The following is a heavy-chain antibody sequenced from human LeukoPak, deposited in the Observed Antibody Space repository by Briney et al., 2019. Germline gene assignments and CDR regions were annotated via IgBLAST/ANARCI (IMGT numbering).Heavy chain of an antibody. J-gene: IGHJ4*02. V-gene: IGHV4-59*01. Sequence: PSETLSLTCTVSGGSISRYYWSWIRQPPGKGLEWIGYIYYSGSTNYNPSLKSRVTISVDTSKNQFSLKLSSVTAADTAVYYCARGHAASSFDYWGQGTLVTVSS. CDR2: IYYSGST. D-gene: IGHD6-13*01. CDR1: GGSISRYY. CDR3: ARGHAASSFDY.